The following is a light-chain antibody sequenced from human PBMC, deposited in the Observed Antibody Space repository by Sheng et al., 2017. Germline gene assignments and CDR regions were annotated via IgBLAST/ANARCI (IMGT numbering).Light chain of an antibody. Sequence: DIQMTQSPSSLSASVGDRVTITCQASQDISNYLNWYQQKPGKAPNLLIYDASNLEAGVPIKVQWTWIWDRFYFLPSAACSLKNVATYYCQQYDNLLSITFGPRDDDWTLN. CDR1: QDISNY. V-gene: IGKV1-33*01. CDR3: QQYDNLLSIT. CDR2: DAS. J-gene: IGKJ5*01.